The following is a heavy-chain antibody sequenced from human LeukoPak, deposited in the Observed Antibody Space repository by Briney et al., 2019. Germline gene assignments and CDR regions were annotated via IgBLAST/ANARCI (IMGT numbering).Heavy chain of an antibody. J-gene: IGHJ3*02. CDR3: AKGLIYGDVPDDAFDI. CDR1: GFTFSSYA. Sequence: GGSLRLSCAASGFTFSSYAMSWVRQAPGKGLEWVSAISGSGGSTYYADSVEGRFTISRDNSKNTLYLQMNSLRAEDTAVYYCAKGLIYGDVPDDAFDIWGQGTMVTVSS. D-gene: IGHD4-17*01. CDR2: ISGSGGST. V-gene: IGHV3-23*01.